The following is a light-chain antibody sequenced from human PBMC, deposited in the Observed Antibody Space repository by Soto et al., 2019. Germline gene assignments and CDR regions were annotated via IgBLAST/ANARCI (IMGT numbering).Light chain of an antibody. Sequence: QLVLTQTPSASGTPGQRVTISCSGSSSNIGRNTVNWFQQLPGTAPKLLIYTNNQRPSGVPDRFSGSKSGTSASLAISGLQSEDEADYYCGTWESYLSVGVFGGGTKVTVL. V-gene: IGLV1-44*01. CDR2: TNN. CDR3: GTWESYLSVGV. J-gene: IGLJ3*02. CDR1: SSNIGRNT.